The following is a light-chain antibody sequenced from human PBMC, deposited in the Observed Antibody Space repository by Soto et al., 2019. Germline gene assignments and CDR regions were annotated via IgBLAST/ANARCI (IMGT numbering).Light chain of an antibody. V-gene: IGKV3-15*01. CDR1: QIISTN. CDR3: QQYNSWPPYT. CDR2: GAS. Sequence: EIVMTQSPATLSVSPGDRATLSCRASQIISTNLAWYQQKPGQAPRLLIYGASARATGIPARFSGSGSGTEFTLTITSLQSEEFAVYYCQQYNSWPPYTFGQGTKLEI. J-gene: IGKJ2*01.